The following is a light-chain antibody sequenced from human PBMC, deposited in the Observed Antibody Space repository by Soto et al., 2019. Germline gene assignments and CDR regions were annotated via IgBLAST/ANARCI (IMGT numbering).Light chain of an antibody. Sequence: EIVMTQSPATLSVSPGERATLSCRASQSVSSNLAWYQQKPGQAPRLLIYGASTRATGIPARFSGSGSGTEFTLTISSLQSEDFAVCYCQQYNNWNTFGQGTKLEIK. CDR3: QQYNNWNT. J-gene: IGKJ2*01. V-gene: IGKV3-15*01. CDR1: QSVSSN. CDR2: GAS.